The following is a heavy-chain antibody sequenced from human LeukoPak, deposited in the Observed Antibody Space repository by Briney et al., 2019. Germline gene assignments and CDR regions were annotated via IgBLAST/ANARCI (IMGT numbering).Heavy chain of an antibody. CDR3: ARDPTPRYCSGGSCYTHYGMDV. D-gene: IGHD2-15*01. CDR1: GFTFSSYT. CDR2: ISSSSSYI. V-gene: IGHV3-21*01. Sequence: GGSLRLSCAASGFTFSSYTMNWVRQAPGKGLEWVSSISSSSSYIYYADSVKGRLTISRDNAKNSLYLQMNSLRAEDTAVYYCARDPTPRYCSGGSCYTHYGMDVWGQGTTVTVS. J-gene: IGHJ6*02.